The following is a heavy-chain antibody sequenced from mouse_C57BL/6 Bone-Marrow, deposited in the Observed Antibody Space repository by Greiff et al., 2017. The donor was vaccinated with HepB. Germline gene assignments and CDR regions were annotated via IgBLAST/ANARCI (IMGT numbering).Heavy chain of an antibody. CDR3: ARYPLFITYWYFDV. D-gene: IGHD1-1*01. V-gene: IGHV1-82*01. CDR2: IYPGDGDT. J-gene: IGHJ1*03. CDR1: GYAFSSSW. Sequence: QVQLKESGPELVKPGASVKISCKASGYAFSSSWMNWVKQRPGKGLEWIGRIYPGDGDTNYNGKFKGKATLTADKSSSTAYMQLSSLTSEDSAVYFCARYPLFITYWYFDVWGTGTTVTVSS.